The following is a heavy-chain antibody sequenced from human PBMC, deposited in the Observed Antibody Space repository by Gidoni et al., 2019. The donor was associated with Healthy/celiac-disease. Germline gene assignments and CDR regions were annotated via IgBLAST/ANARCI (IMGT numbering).Heavy chain of an antibody. V-gene: IGHV1-18*01. CDR2: ISAYNGNT. D-gene: IGHD4-17*01. Sequence: QVQLVQSGAAVKKPGDAVKVSCMDCGYTFTSYGIRWVRQAPGQGLEWMGWISAYNGNTNYAQKLQGRVTMTTDTSTSTAYMELRSLRSDDTAVYYCARDYGDSQIDYWGQGTLVTVSS. J-gene: IGHJ4*02. CDR1: GYTFTSYG. CDR3: ARDYGDSQIDY.